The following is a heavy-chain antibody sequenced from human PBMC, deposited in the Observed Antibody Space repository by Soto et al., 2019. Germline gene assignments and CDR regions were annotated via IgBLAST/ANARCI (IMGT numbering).Heavy chain of an antibody. V-gene: IGHV1-8*01. CDR2: MNPNSGNT. Sequence: QVQLVQSGAEVKKPGASVKVSCKASGYTFTSYDINWVRQATGQGLEWMGWMNPNSGNTGYAQKFQGRVTMTRNTSISTAYMELSSLRSEDTAVYYCARPHIAAPYYYYYYMDVWGKGTTVTVSS. CDR1: GYTFTSYD. D-gene: IGHD6-6*01. J-gene: IGHJ6*03. CDR3: ARPHIAAPYYYYYYMDV.